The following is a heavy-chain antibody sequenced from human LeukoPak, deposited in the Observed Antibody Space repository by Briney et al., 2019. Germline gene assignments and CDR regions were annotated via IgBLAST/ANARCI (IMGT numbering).Heavy chain of an antibody. CDR3: AREGIAVADTYYYYYMDV. J-gene: IGHJ6*03. D-gene: IGHD6-19*01. CDR1: GTSIRSGSYY. V-gene: IGHV4-61*02. Sequence: PSETLSLTCTVTGTSIRSGSYYWNWIRQAAGKGPEWLGRMYIGGRTTYNPSLKSRVTISLDTTENQFSLRLRSVTAADTAVYYCAREGIAVADTYYYYYMDVWGKGTWVTVSS. CDR2: MYIGGRT.